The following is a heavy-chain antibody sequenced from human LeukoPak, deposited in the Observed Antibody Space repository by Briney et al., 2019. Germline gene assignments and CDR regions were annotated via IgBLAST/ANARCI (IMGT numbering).Heavy chain of an antibody. CDR2: IYSSGST. CDR3: ARVTYSGSSMSLDAFDI. J-gene: IGHJ3*02. CDR1: GGSISTYY. Sequence: SETLSLTCTVSGGSISTYYWSWIRQPAGKGLEWIGRIYSSGSTNYNPSLKSRVTMSVDTSKNQFSLKLSSVTAADTAVYYCARVTYSGSSMSLDAFDIWGQGTMVTVSS. D-gene: IGHD6-6*01. V-gene: IGHV4-4*07.